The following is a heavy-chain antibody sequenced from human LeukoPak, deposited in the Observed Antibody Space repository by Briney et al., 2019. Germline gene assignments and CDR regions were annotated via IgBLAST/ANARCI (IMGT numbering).Heavy chain of an antibody. CDR1: GDSISSSNCY. J-gene: IGHJ4*02. D-gene: IGHD3-22*01. Sequence: SETLSLTCTVSGDSISSSNCYWGWIRQPPGKGLEWIGSIYFSGGTYYNASLKSRVTISVDTSKNQFSLKLSSVTAADTAVYYCARRVRHFYDSSGYYCCWGQGTLVTVSS. CDR3: ARRVRHFYDSSGYYCC. V-gene: IGHV4-39*01. CDR2: IYFSGGT.